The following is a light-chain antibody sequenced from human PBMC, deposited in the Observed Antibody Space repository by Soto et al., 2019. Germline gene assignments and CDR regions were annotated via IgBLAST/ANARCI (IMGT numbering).Light chain of an antibody. CDR3: QSYDNSLSGHVV. J-gene: IGLJ2*01. CDR2: DNN. Sequence: QSVLTQPPSVSGAPGQRVTISCTGSSSNIGAGYDVHWYQQFPATAPKLLIYDNNNRPSGVPDRFSGSKSGTSASLAITGLQAEDEADYYCQSYDNSLSGHVVFGGGTKVTVL. CDR1: SSNIGAGYD. V-gene: IGLV1-40*01.